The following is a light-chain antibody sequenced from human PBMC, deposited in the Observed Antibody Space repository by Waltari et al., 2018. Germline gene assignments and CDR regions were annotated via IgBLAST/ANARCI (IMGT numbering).Light chain of an antibody. CDR1: QTVLYNYNNKYH. Sequence: DIVMTQSPDSLAVSLGERATINCKSSQTVLYNYNNKYHFGWFQQKPGQPPKLLISGGCTRESGVPERVSGSGSGTAFTLTISNLQAEDEAVYYCQQYFSYPRTFGLGTTVEI. J-gene: IGKJ2*01. CDR3: QQYFSYPRT. CDR2: GGC. V-gene: IGKV4-1*01.